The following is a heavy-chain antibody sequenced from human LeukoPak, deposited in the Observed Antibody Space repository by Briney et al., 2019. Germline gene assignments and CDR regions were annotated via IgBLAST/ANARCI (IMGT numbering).Heavy chain of an antibody. CDR1: GGSISSGDYY. V-gene: IGHV4-30-2*01. CDR3: ARDTGSSSLDY. Sequence: SQTLSLTCTVSGGSISSGDYYWSWIRQPPGKGLEWIGYIYHSGSTYSNPSLKSRVTISVVRSKNQFSLKLSSVTAADTAVYYCARDTGSSSLDYWGQGTLVTVSS. D-gene: IGHD6-6*01. CDR2: IYHSGST. J-gene: IGHJ4*02.